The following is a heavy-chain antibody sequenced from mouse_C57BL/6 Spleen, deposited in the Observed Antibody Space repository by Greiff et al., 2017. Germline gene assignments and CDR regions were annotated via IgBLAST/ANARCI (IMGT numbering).Heavy chain of an antibody. CDR2: ISDGGSYT. Sequence: EVHLVESGAGLVKPGGSLKLSCAASGFTFSSYAMSWVRQTPEKRLEWVATISDGGSYTYYPDNVQGRFTISRDNAKNNLYLQMSQLKSEDTAMYYSARDYYGSFYYFDYWGQGTTLTVSS. CDR3: ARDYYGSFYYFDY. CDR1: GFTFSSYA. V-gene: IGHV5-4*01. D-gene: IGHD1-1*01. J-gene: IGHJ2*01.